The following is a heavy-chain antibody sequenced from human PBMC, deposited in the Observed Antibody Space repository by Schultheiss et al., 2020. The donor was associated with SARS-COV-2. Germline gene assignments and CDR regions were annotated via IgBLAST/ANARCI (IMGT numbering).Heavy chain of an antibody. CDR1: GYTVTSYA. CDR2: IVVGSGNT. CDR3: ARALRYFDWTRLLGY. V-gene: IGHV1-8*02. J-gene: IGHJ4*02. D-gene: IGHD3-9*01. Sequence: ASVKVSCKASGYTVTSYAISWVRQAPGQRLEWIGWIVVGSGNTNYAQKFQGRVTMTRNTSISTAYMELSSLRSEDTAVYYCARALRYFDWTRLLGYWGQGTLVTVSS.